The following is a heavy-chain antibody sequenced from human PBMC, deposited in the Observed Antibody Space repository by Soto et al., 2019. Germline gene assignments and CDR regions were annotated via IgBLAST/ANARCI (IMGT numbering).Heavy chain of an antibody. J-gene: IGHJ2*01. CDR1: VFSFSKFP. Sequence: PAVSPRPPNLSSVFSFSKFPMHWVRQAPGKGLEYVAAISSHGGGTYYADSVMGRFNISRDNSKNTLYLQMGSVRTEDTAVYYCARGLYSLW. D-gene: IGHD6-13*01. CDR3: ARGLYSL. V-gene: IGHV3-64*02. CDR2: ISSHGGGT.